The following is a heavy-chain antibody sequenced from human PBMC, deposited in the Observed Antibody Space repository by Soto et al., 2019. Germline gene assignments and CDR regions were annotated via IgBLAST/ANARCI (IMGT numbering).Heavy chain of an antibody. V-gene: IGHV5-51*01. CDR3: ARQIYDSDTGPNFQYYFDS. CDR2: IYPGDSDT. CDR1: GYTFTSYW. Sequence: PGESLKISCKGSGYTFTSYWIGWVRQMPGKGLEWMAIIYPGDSDTRYTPAFQGQVTISADKSISTAYLQWSSLRASDTAMYYCARQIYDSDTGPNFQYYFDSWGQGTPVTSPQ. D-gene: IGHD3-22*01. J-gene: IGHJ4*02.